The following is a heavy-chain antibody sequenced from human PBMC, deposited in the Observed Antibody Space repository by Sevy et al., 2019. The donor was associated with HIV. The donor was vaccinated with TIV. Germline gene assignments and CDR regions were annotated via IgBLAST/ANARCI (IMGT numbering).Heavy chain of an antibody. Sequence: ASVKVSCKASGGTFSSYAISWVRQAPGQGLEWMGGIIPIFGTANYARKFQGRVTITADESTSTADMELGSLRSEDTAVYYCATAAYNWKKKSSFDIWGQGTMVTVSS. CDR1: GGTFSSYA. J-gene: IGHJ3*02. D-gene: IGHD1-20*01. CDR2: IIPIFGTA. V-gene: IGHV1-69*13. CDR3: ATAAYNWKKKSSFDI.